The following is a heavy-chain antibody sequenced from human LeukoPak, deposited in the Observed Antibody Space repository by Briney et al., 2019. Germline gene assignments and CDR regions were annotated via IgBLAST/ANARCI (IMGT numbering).Heavy chain of an antibody. V-gene: IGHV4-59*01. CDR3: ARGSPLQLWLREYNFDY. CDR1: GGSISSYY. CDR2: IYYSGST. Sequence: SETLSLTCTVSGGSISSYYWSWIRQPPGKGLEWIGYIYYSGSTNYNPSLKSRVTISVDTSKNQFSLKLSSVTAADTAVYYCARGSPLQLWLREYNFDYWGQGTLVTVSS. D-gene: IGHD5-18*01. J-gene: IGHJ4*02.